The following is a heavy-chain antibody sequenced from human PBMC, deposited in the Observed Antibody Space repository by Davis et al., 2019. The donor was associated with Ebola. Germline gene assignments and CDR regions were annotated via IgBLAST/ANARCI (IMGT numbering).Heavy chain of an antibody. CDR1: GFIFDDYA. CDR3: ARDNFPEDGMDV. V-gene: IGHV3-43*02. CDR2: ISGGGGST. J-gene: IGHJ6*02. Sequence: GESLKISCAASGFIFDDYAMHWVRQAPGKGLEWVSFISGGGGSTFYADSVKGRFTISRDNSKNTLYLQLSSLTPEDSAVYYCARDNFPEDGMDVWGQGTTVTVSS.